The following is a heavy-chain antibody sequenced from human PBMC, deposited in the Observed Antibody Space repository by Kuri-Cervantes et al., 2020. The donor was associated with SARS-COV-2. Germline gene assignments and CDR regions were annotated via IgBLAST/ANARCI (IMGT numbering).Heavy chain of an antibody. CDR3: ARDQRVFGVAPGIWFDP. V-gene: IGHV4-4*02. CDR2: IYHSGST. J-gene: IGHJ5*02. D-gene: IGHD3-3*01. Sequence: GSLRLSCAVSGGSISSSNWWSWVRQPPGKGLEWIGEIYHSGSTNYNPSLKSRVTISVDKSKNQFSLKLSSVTAADTAVYYCARDQRVFGVAPGIWFDPWGQGTLVTVSS. CDR1: GGSISSSNW.